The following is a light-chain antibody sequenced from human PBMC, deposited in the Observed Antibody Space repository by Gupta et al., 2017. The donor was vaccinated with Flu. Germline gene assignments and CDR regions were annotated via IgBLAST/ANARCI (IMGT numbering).Light chain of an antibody. CDR2: DDS. CDR1: NIGSKR. J-gene: IGLJ3*02. CDR3: QVWDSSSDHEV. V-gene: IGLV3-21*02. Sequence: GGNNIGSKRVHWYQQKPGQAPVLVVYDDSARPSGIPERFSGSNSGTTATLTISGVEAGDEADYYCQVWDSSSDHEVFGGGTKLTVL.